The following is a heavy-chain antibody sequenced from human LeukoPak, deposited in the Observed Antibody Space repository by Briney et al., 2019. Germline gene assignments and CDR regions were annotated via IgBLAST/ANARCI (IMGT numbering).Heavy chain of an antibody. CDR2: ISSSSSYI. CDR3: ARDLTVVRGDLWFDP. V-gene: IGHV3-21*01. D-gene: IGHD3-10*01. Sequence: PGRSLRLSCAASGFTFSSYSMNSVRQTPGKGLEWVSSISSSSSYIYYADSVKGRFTISRDNAKNSLYLQMNSLRAEDTAVYYCARDLTVVRGDLWFDPWGQGTLVTVSS. CDR1: GFTFSSYS. J-gene: IGHJ5*02.